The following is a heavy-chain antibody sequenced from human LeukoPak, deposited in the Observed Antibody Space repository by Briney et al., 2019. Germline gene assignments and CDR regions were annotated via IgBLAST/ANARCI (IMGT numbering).Heavy chain of an antibody. CDR2: ISGSGGST. J-gene: IGHJ4*02. Sequence: GGSLRLSCAASGFTFSSYAMSWVRQAPGMGLEWVSAISGSGGSTYYADSVKGRFTISRDNSKNTLYLQMNSLRAEDTAVYYCASQPNWNHPYYLDYWGQGTLVTVSS. D-gene: IGHD1-14*01. CDR1: GFTFSSYA. CDR3: ASQPNWNHPYYLDY. V-gene: IGHV3-23*01.